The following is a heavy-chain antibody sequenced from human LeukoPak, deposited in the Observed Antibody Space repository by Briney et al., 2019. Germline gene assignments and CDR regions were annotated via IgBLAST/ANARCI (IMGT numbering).Heavy chain of an antibody. J-gene: IGHJ4*02. CDR1: GYTFTSYW. CDR3: ARLLKQHLELAFGY. D-gene: IGHD6-13*01. CDR2: IYPGDSDT. V-gene: IGHV5-51*01. Sequence: GESLKISCKGSGYTFTSYWIAWVRQMPGKGLEWVAIIYPGDSDTRYSPSFQGRVTISADKSTTTAYLQWNSLKASDTAMYYCARLLKQHLELAFGYWGQGTLVTVSS.